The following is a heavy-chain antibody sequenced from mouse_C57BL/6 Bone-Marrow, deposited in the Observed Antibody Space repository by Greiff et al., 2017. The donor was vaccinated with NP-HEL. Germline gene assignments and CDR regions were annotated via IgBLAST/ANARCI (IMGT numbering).Heavy chain of an antibody. D-gene: IGHD2-5*01. J-gene: IGHJ3*01. CDR3: ARKGYSNYGAWFAY. Sequence: SGPVLVKPGASVKMSCKASGYTFTDYYMNWVKQSHGKSLEWIGVINPYNGGTSYNQKFKGKATLTVDKSSSTAYMELNSLTSEDSAVYYCARKGYSNYGAWFAYWGQGTLVTVSA. V-gene: IGHV1-19*01. CDR1: GYTFTDYY. CDR2: INPYNGGT.